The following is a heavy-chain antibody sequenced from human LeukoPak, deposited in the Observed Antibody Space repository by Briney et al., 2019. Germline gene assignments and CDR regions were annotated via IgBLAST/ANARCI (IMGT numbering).Heavy chain of an antibody. Sequence: GASVKVSCKASGYTFTSYGISWVRQAPGQGLEWMGWISAYTGNTNYAQKLQGRVTMTKDTSTSTVYMELSSLRSEDTAVYYCARDRVAVAGTGYYYGMDVWGQGTTVTVSS. CDR1: GYTFTSYG. CDR3: ARDRVAVAGTGYYYGMDV. D-gene: IGHD6-19*01. J-gene: IGHJ6*02. V-gene: IGHV1-18*01. CDR2: ISAYTGNT.